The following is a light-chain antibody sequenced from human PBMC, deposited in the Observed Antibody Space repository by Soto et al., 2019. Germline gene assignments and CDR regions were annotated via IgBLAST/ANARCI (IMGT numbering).Light chain of an antibody. V-gene: IGKV3-20*01. J-gene: IGKJ1*01. CDR2: GAS. CDR1: QSVSSSS. Sequence: EIVLTQSPDTLSLSPGERATLSCRASQSVSSSSLAWYQQKPGQAPRLLISGASSRAADIPDRFSGSGSGTDFTLTINRLEPEDFAVYYCQQYDSSPRTFGQGTKVDIK. CDR3: QQYDSSPRT.